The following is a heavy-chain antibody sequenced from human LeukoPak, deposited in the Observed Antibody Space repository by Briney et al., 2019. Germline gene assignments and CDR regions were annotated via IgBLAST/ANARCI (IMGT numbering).Heavy chain of an antibody. V-gene: IGHV3-7*03. CDR1: EFTFSSYW. Sequence: GGSLRLSCAASEFTFSSYWMTWVRQAPGEGLEWVANIKQDGSEKYYVDSVKGRFTISRDNAKNSLYLQMNSLRAEDTAMYYCARGYLRHDCWGQGTLVTVSS. D-gene: IGHD1-26*01. J-gene: IGHJ4*02. CDR3: ARGYLRHDC. CDR2: IKQDGSEK.